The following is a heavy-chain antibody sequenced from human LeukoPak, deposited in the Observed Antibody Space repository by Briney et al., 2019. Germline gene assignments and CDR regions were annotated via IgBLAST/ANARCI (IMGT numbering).Heavy chain of an antibody. CDR3: ARRVGENYDFWSGYYDNWFDP. CDR1: GGSISSYY. V-gene: IGHV4-59*01. J-gene: IGHJ5*02. D-gene: IGHD3-3*01. CDR2: IYYSGST. Sequence: PSETLSLTCTVSGGSISSYYWSWIRQPPGKGLEWIGYIYYSGSTNYNPSLKSRVTMSVDTSKNQFSLKLSSVTAADTAVYYCARRVGENYDFWSGYYDNWFDPWGQGTLVTVSS.